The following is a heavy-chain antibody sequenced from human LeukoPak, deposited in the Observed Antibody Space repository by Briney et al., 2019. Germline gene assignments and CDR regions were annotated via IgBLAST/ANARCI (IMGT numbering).Heavy chain of an antibody. J-gene: IGHJ3*02. D-gene: IGHD2-2*01. Sequence: PGGSLRLSCAASGFTVSSNYMSWVRQAPGKGLEWVSVIYSGGSTYYADSVKGRFTISRDNSENTLYLQMNSLRAEDTAVYYCARDCSSTSCYGKDAFDIWGQGTMVTVSS. CDR2: IYSGGST. CDR1: GFTVSSNY. CDR3: ARDCSSTSCYGKDAFDI. V-gene: IGHV3-53*01.